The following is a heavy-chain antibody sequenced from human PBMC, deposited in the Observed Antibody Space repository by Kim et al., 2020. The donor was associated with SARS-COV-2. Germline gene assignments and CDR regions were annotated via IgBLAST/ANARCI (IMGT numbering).Heavy chain of an antibody. CDR3: ARGPYDRSGSFPYYLES. D-gene: IGHD3-22*01. CDR1: GGTFSNFA. J-gene: IGHJ4*02. CDR2: VIPILGIA. Sequence: SVKVSCKASGGTFSNFAISWIRQAPGQGLEWMGRVIPILGIAFSIEKFRDRVTLSADKSTNIAYMELGSLRSEDSAVYYCARGPYDRSGSFPYYLESWGQGALVTVSA. V-gene: IGHV1-69*04.